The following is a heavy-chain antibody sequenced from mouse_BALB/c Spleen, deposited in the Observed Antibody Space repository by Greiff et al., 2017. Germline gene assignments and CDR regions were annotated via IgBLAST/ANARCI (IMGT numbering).Heavy chain of an antibody. D-gene: IGHD2-14*01. CDR3: ARVGVRRDYSAMDF. CDR1: GFTFSSYG. CDR2: INRNGGST. Sequence: EVKLVESGGGLVQPGGSLKLSCAASGFTFSSYGMSWVRQTPDKRLELVATINRNGGSTYYPDSVQGRFTITRDNAKNTLYLQLSSLKSEDTAMYFCARVGVRRDYSAMDFWGRGTSVTVSS. V-gene: IGHV5-6-3*01. J-gene: IGHJ4*01.